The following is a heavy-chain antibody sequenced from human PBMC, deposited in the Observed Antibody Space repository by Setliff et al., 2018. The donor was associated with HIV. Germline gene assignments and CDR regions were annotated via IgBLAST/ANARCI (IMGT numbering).Heavy chain of an antibody. V-gene: IGHV1-2*04. Sequence: GASVKVSCKASGYTFTGYYMHWVRQAPGQGLEWMGWINPNSGGTNYAQKFQGWVTMTRDTSISTAYMELSRLRSDDTAVYYCARGVDPVRGYCSGGSCYNPDFDYWGQGTLVTVSS. CDR2: INPNSGGT. CDR3: ARGVDPVRGYCSGGSCYNPDFDY. J-gene: IGHJ4*02. CDR1: GYTFTGYY. D-gene: IGHD2-15*01.